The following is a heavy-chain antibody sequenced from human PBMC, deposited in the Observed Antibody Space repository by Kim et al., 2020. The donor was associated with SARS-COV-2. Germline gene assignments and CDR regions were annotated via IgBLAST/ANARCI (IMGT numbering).Heavy chain of an antibody. CDR1: GFTFSSYW. D-gene: IGHD3-10*01. CDR2: IKQDGSEK. Sequence: GGSLRLSCAASGFTFSSYWMSWVRQAPGKGLEWVANIKQDGSEKYYVDSVKGRFTISRDNAKNSLYLQMNSLRAEDTAVYYCARDSMVRGDKYCYYGMDVWGQGTTVTVSS. V-gene: IGHV3-7*03. CDR3: ARDSMVRGDKYCYYGMDV. J-gene: IGHJ6*02.